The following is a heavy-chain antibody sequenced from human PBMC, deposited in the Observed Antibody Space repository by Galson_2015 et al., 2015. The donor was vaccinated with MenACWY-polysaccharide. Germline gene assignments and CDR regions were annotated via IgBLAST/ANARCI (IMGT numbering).Heavy chain of an antibody. V-gene: IGHV3-23*01. J-gene: IGHJ4*02. CDR1: GFTFNNYA. CDR2: ITVSGDNT. D-gene: IGHD6-13*01. CDR3: AKGLRGPAAGTDYFDY. Sequence: SLRLSCAASGFTFNNYAMSWVRQAPGEGLEWVSAITVSGDNTYYADSVKGRFAISRDNSKNTLSLQMNSLRTEDTAVYYCAKGLRGPAAGTDYFDYWGQGTLVTVSS.